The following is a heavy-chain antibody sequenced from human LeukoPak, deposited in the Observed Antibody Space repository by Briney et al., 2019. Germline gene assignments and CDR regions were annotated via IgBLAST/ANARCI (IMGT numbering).Heavy chain of an antibody. D-gene: IGHD3-22*01. CDR1: GSTFSSYA. Sequence: PGGSLRLSCAASGSTFSSYAMSWVRQAPGKGLEWISGISGSGGSTYYADSVKGRFTISRDNSKNTLYLQMNSLRVEDTAVYYCANDDYYDSSGQLDAFDIWGQGTMVTVSS. J-gene: IGHJ3*02. CDR3: ANDDYYDSSGQLDAFDI. CDR2: ISGSGGST. V-gene: IGHV3-23*01.